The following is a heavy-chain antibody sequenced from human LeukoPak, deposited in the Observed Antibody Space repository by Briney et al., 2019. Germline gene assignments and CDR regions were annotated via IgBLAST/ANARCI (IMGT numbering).Heavy chain of an antibody. V-gene: IGHV4-34*01. CDR2: INRSGST. J-gene: IGHJ4*02. CDR1: GGSFSGYY. CDR3: ARDIAAAGTAY. D-gene: IGHD6-13*01. Sequence: PSETLSLTCAVYGGSFSGYYWSWIRQPPGKGLEWIGEINRSGSTNYNPSLKSRVTISVDTSKNQFSLKLSSVTAADTAVYYCARDIAAAGTAYWGQGTLVTVPS.